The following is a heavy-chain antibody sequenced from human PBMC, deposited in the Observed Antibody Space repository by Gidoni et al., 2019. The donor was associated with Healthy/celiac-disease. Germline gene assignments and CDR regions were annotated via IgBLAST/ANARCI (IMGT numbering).Heavy chain of an antibody. J-gene: IGHJ4*02. Sequence: QVQLVESGGGVVQPGRSLRLSCAASGFTFSSYGMHWVRQAPGKGLEWVAVISYDGSNKYYADSVKGRFTISRDNSKNTLYLQMNSLRAEDTAVYYCAKDSVGSGDYWGQGTLVTVSS. CDR2: ISYDGSNK. CDR3: AKDSVGSGDY. D-gene: IGHD6-25*01. V-gene: IGHV3-30*18. CDR1: GFTFSSYG.